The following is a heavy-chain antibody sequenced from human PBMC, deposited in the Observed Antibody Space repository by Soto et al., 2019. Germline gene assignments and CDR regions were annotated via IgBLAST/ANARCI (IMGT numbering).Heavy chain of an antibody. CDR1: GFTLPGYS. Sequence: GGSLRLSCAPSGFTLPGYSMNWVRQAPGKGLEWVSYISSSSDTIYYADSVKGRFTISRDNAKNLLYLQMKSLRAEDTAVYYCARSSTFYDYWGPGTLVTVSS. D-gene: IGHD6-6*01. J-gene: IGHJ4*02. V-gene: IGHV3-48*01. CDR3: ARSSTFYDY. CDR2: ISSSSDTI.